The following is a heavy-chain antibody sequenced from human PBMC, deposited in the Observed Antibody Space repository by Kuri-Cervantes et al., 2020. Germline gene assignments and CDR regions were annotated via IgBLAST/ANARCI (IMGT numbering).Heavy chain of an antibody. D-gene: IGHD4-17*01. CDR3: ATTVRGLRLEGFDY. Sequence: SVKVSCKASGGTFSSYAISWVRQAPGQGLEWMGGVIPILGTANHAQKFQGRVTITTDEPTSTAYMELSSLRSEDTAVYYCATTVRGLRLEGFDYWGHGTLVTVSS. CDR1: GGTFSSYA. J-gene: IGHJ4*01. V-gene: IGHV1-69*05. CDR2: VIPILGTA.